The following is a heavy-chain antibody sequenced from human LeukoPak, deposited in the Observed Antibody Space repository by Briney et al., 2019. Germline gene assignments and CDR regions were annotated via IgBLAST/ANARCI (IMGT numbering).Heavy chain of an antibody. V-gene: IGHV3-23*01. J-gene: IGHJ4*02. Sequence: GGSLRLSCAASGFTFSSYAMSWVRQAPGKGLEWVSAISGSAGSAYYADSVKGRFTISRDYSKNTLYLQMNSLRAADTAVYYCSKDLSIIYGSGNYCHWGPGTLVTVSP. CDR3: SKDLSIIYGSGNYCH. CDR1: GFTFSSYA. CDR2: ISGSAGSA. D-gene: IGHD3-10*01.